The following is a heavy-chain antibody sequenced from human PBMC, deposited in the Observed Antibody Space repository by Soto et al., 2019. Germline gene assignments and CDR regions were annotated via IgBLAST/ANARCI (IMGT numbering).Heavy chain of an antibody. Sequence: SETLSLICTVSGASITFGGYSWSWIRQTPGKGLEWIGYINHLETTFYNQSFESRLTLSIDRAKNQFSLKLHSMSAADRAVYFCARGGGSDSFDYWGQGILVTVSS. CDR2: INHLETT. V-gene: IGHV4-30-2*01. J-gene: IGHJ4*02. CDR1: GASITFGGYS. CDR3: ARGGGSDSFDY. D-gene: IGHD1-26*01.